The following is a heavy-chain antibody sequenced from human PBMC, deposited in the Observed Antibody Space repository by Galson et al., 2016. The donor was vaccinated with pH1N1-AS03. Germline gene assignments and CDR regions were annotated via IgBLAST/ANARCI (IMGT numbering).Heavy chain of an antibody. J-gene: IGHJ4*02. V-gene: IGHV3-23*01. CDR1: GFTFKNYA. Sequence: SLRLSCAASGFTFKNYAMSWVRRAPGKELEWVSVISGIGTSTYHAASVKGRFSISRDNARNTLSLQLDGLRAEVTALYYCAKEGDEGAFDCWGQGTLVTVSP. CDR2: ISGIGTST. CDR3: AKEGDEGAFDC.